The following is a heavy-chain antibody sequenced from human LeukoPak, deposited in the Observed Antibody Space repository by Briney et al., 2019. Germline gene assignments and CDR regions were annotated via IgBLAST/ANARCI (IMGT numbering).Heavy chain of an antibody. CDR3: ARAIRGSAVDTGDG. D-gene: IGHD3-10*01. CDR1: GFTFSSYW. Sequence: PGGSLRLSCAASGFTFSSYWMRWVRQAPGKGLEGVANIKNDGSEEYYVDSVKGRFAISRDNAKNSLFLQMNSLTVEDTAVYYCARAIRGSAVDTGDGWGWGTLVTVSS. J-gene: IGHJ4*02. V-gene: IGHV3-7*01. CDR2: IKNDGSEE.